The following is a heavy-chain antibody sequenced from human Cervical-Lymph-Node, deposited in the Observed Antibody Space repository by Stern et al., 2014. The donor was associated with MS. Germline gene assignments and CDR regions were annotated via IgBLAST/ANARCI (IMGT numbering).Heavy chain of an antibody. J-gene: IGHJ6*02. D-gene: IGHD1-14*01. CDR3: ASGLIPRLHYNYYGMDV. Sequence: QVQLVQSGAEVKKPGSSVKVSCKASGGTLSDYGISWVRQAPGQGLEWMGGIIVVLGTTNYAQKFQDRVTITADSATSTAYMDLSSLRSEDTAVYYCASGLIPRLHYNYYGMDVWGQGTTVIVSS. CDR2: IIVVLGTT. CDR1: GGTLSDYG. V-gene: IGHV1-69*01.